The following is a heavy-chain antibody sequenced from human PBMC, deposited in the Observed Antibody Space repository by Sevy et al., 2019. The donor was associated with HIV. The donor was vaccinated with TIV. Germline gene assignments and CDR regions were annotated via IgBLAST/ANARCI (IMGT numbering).Heavy chain of an antibody. CDR1: GHTFNSYG. CDR2: IRTYDGVT. J-gene: IGHJ3*02. Sequence: ASVKVSCKASGHTFNSYGITWVRQAPGQGLEWMGWIRTYDGVTTYAQMLQGRVTMTTDKSTGTAYMELRSLRSDDTAVYYCASLRDDAFDIWGQGTMVIVSS. CDR3: ASLRDDAFDI. V-gene: IGHV1-18*01.